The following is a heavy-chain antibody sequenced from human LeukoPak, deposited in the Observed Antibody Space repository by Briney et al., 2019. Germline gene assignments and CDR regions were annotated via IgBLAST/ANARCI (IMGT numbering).Heavy chain of an antibody. CDR3: AGDYGSGSYRFDY. V-gene: IGHV4-39*07. J-gene: IGHJ4*02. D-gene: IGHD3-10*01. CDR2: IFYSGST. CDR1: GGSISSSSYY. Sequence: SETLSLTCTVSGGSISSSSYYWGWIRQPPGKGLEWIGSIFYSGSTYYNPSLKSRVTVSLDTSKNQFSLKLSSMTAADTAVYYRAGDYGSGSYRFDYWGQGTLVSVSS.